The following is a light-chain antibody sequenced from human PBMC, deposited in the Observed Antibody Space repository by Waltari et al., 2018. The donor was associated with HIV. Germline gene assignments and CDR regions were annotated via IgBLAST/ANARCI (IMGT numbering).Light chain of an antibody. CDR1: QSVLYSSNNKNY. J-gene: IGKJ4*01. CDR3: QQYYSTPLT. CDR2: WAS. Sequence: DIVMTQSPDSLAVSLGERATINCKSSQSVLYSSNNKNYLAWYQQKPGQPPKLLIYWASTREFGVPDRFSDSGSGTDFTLTISSLQAVDVALYYCQQYYSTPLTFGGGTKVEIK. V-gene: IGKV4-1*01.